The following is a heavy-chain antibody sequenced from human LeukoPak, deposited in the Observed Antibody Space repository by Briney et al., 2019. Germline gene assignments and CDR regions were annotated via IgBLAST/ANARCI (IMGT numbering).Heavy chain of an antibody. D-gene: IGHD3-3*01. V-gene: IGHV1-24*01. CDR1: GYTLTELS. CDR3: ATDQLVTIFGVVQDY. Sequence: ASVKVSXKVSGYTLTELSMHWVRQAPGKGLEWMGGFDPEDGETIYAQKFQGRVTMTEDTSTDTAYMELSSLRSEDTAVYYCATDQLVTIFGVVQDYWGQGTLVTVSS. CDR2: FDPEDGET. J-gene: IGHJ4*02.